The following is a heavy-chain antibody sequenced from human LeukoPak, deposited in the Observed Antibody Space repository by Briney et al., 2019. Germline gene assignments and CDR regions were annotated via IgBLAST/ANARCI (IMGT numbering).Heavy chain of an antibody. CDR2: IRYDGSNK. D-gene: IGHD5-18*01. Sequence: GGSLRLSCAASGFTFSSYGMHWVRQAPGKGLEWVAFIRYDGSNKYYADSVKGRFTISRDNSKNTLYLQMNSLRAGDTAVYYCAKYLNVDTAMVNDAFDIWGQGTMVTVSS. CDR1: GFTFSSYG. J-gene: IGHJ3*02. CDR3: AKYLNVDTAMVNDAFDI. V-gene: IGHV3-30*02.